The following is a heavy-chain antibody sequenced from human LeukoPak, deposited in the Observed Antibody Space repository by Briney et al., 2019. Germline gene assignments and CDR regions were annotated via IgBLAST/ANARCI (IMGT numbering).Heavy chain of an antibody. CDR3: AISYCSSTSCYYYGMDV. V-gene: IGHV1-69*13. D-gene: IGHD2-2*01. Sequence: ASVKVSCKASGGTFSSYAISWVRQAPGQGLEWMGGIIPIFGTANYAQKFQGRVTITADESTSTAYMELSSLRSEDTAVYYCAISYCSSTSCYYYGMDVWGQGTTVIVFS. J-gene: IGHJ6*02. CDR1: GGTFSSYA. CDR2: IIPIFGTA.